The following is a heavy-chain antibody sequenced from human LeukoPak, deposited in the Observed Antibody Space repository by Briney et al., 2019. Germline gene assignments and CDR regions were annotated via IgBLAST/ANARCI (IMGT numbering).Heavy chain of an antibody. D-gene: IGHD3-10*01. CDR1: GGSISTDS. CDR3: ARDSGPWGVFDP. J-gene: IGHJ5*02. CDR2: IYRSRIT. V-gene: IGHV4-4*07. Sequence: SETLSLTCIVSGGSISTDSWSWIRQPAGKGWEWLGLIYRSRITYYNPPLTSRVTMSVDTSKNLFSLKLSSVTAADTAVYYCARDSGPWGVFDPWGQGTLVTVSS.